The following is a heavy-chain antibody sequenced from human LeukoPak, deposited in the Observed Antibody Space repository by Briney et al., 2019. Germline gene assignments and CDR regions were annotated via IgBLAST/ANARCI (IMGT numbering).Heavy chain of an antibody. Sequence: SETLSLTCTVSGGSINSGGYFWSWVRQRPGKGLEWIGYIHYSGSTYSNPSLKSRVAMSLDTSKKQFSLKLTSVIAADTAVYYCAREGGSYGYLDPWGQGTLVTVSS. CDR3: AREGGSYGYLDP. V-gene: IGHV4-31*03. D-gene: IGHD1-26*01. CDR2: IHYSGST. CDR1: GGSINSGGYF. J-gene: IGHJ5*02.